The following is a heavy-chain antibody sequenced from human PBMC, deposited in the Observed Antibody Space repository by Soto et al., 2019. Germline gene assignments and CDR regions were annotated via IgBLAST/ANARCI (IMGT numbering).Heavy chain of an antibody. J-gene: IGHJ1*01. Sequence: SETLSLTCTVSGGSVSSGSYYWSWIRQPPGKGLEWIGYIYYSGSTNYNPSLKSRVTISVDTSKNQFSLKLSSVTAADTVVYYCARELRSSEIYFQHWGQGTLVTVSS. D-gene: IGHD3-10*01. CDR3: ARELRSSEIYFQH. V-gene: IGHV4-61*01. CDR2: IYYSGST. CDR1: GGSVSSGSYY.